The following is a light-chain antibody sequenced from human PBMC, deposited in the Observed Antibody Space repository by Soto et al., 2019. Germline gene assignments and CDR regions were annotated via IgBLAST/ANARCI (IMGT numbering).Light chain of an antibody. V-gene: IGLV7-46*01. CDR1: TGAVTSGHY. CDR3: LLSYSGARPHAV. Sequence: QAVVTQEPPLTVSPGGTVTLTCGSSTGAVTSGHYPYWFQQKPGQAPRTLIYDTSNKHSWTPARFSGSLLGGKAALTLSGAQPEDEAEYYCLLSYSGARPHAVFGGGTQLTVL. J-gene: IGLJ7*01. CDR2: DTS.